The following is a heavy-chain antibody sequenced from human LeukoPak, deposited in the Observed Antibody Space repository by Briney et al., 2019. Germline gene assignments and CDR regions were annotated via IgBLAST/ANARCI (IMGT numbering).Heavy chain of an antibody. V-gene: IGHV1-46*01. D-gene: IGHD3-3*01. J-gene: IGHJ4*02. CDR2: INPSGGST. CDR1: GYTFTSYY. Sequence: ASVKVSCKASGYTFTSYYMHWVRQAPRQGLEWMGIINPSGGSTSYAQKFQGRVTMTRDMSTSTVYMELSSLRSGDTAVYYCAREFFGVVKYGKFDYWGQGTLVTVSS. CDR3: AREFFGVVKYGKFDY.